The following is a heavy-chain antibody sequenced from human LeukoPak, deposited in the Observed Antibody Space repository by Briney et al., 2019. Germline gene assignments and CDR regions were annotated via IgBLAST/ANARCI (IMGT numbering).Heavy chain of an antibody. D-gene: IGHD6-13*01. CDR1: GGSFSGYY. Sequence: PSETLSLTCAVSGGSFSGYYWSWIRQPPGKGLEWIGEINHSGSTNYNPSLKSRVTISVDTSKNQFSLKLSSVTAAHTAVYYCAGCLWRGIVAAGNAFEIYGQGKMVTVSA. J-gene: IGHJ3*02. CDR2: INHSGST. V-gene: IGHV4-34*01. CDR3: AGCLWRGIVAAGNAFEI.